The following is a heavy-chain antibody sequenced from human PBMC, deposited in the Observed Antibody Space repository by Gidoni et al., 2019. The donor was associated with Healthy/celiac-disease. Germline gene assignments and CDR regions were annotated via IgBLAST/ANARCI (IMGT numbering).Heavy chain of an antibody. Sequence: QVQLQESGPGLVKPSETLSLTCTVSGGSISSYYWSWIRQPPGKGLEWIGYIYYSGSTNYNPSLKSRVTISVDTSKNQFSLKLSSVTAADTAVYYCARDPVVADAFDIWGQGTMVTVSS. J-gene: IGHJ3*02. CDR3: ARDPVVADAFDI. CDR1: GGSISSYY. CDR2: IYYSGST. D-gene: IGHD2-15*01. V-gene: IGHV4-59*01.